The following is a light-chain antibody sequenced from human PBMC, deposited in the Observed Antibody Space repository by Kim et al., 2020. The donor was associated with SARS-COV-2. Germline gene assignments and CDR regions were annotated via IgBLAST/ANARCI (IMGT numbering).Light chain of an antibody. CDR1: NSDIGGYNY. CDR2: DVT. J-gene: IGLJ3*02. CDR3: SSYTSSKTWV. V-gene: IGLV2-14*03. Sequence: QSALTQPASVSGSHGQWFTISCTGSNSDIGGYNYVSWYQQHPGKAPKLIIYDVTKRPSGVSDRFSGSKSGNTASLIISGLQADDEADYYCSSYTSSKTWVFGGGTQLTVL.